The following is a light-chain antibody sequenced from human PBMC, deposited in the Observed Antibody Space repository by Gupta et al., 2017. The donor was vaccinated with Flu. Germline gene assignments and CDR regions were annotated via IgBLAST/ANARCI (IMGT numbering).Light chain of an antibody. CDR3: QQRYNGYT. CDR2: DAS. V-gene: IGKV3-11*01. J-gene: IGKJ2*01. CDR1: QSVINY. Sequence: EIVLTQSPATLSLSPGERATLSCRASQSVINYLAWYQQKPGQSPRLLIYDASNRATGIPARFSGGGSGTDFTLSISSLEPEDIAVYYCQQRYNGYTFGQGTKLEIK.